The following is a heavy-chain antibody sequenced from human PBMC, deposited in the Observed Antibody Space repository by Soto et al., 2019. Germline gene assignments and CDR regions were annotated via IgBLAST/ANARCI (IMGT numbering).Heavy chain of an antibody. CDR3: ARPEYSSSSYGMDV. CDR1: GFTVSSYS. Sequence: GGSLRLSCAASGFTVSSYSMNWVRQAPGKGLEWVSYISSSSSTIYYADSVKGRFTISRDNAKNLLYLQMNSLRDEDTAVYYCARPEYSSSSYGMDVWGQGTTVTVSS. CDR2: ISSSSSTI. J-gene: IGHJ6*02. V-gene: IGHV3-48*02. D-gene: IGHD6-6*01.